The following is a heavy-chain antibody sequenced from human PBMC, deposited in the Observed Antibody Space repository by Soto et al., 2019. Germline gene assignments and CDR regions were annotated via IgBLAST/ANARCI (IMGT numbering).Heavy chain of an antibody. V-gene: IGHV1-18*04. CDR3: ARTSLAVAGRNAFDI. CDR1: GYTFSNYG. CDR2: ISAYNGYT. Sequence: ASVKVSCKASGYTFSNYGITRVRQAPGQGLEWMGWISAYNGYTYYAQQVQGRVTLTTDTSTSTAYMELKSLTSDDTAVYYCARTSLAVAGRNAFDIWGQGTMVTVSS. D-gene: IGHD6-19*01. J-gene: IGHJ3*02.